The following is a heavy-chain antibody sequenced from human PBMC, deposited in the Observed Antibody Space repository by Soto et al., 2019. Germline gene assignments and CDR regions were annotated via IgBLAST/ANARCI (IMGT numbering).Heavy chain of an antibody. D-gene: IGHD2-21*02. CDR3: VVTTGY. CDR2: VSPDHGNA. Sequence: QVRVVQSGAEVKKPGASVKVSCKTSGYTFTDYDINWVRQAPGQGLEWMGWVSPDHGNAGYAQQFQGRVTMTSDTSISTVFTELTNLRSEDTAVYYCVVTTGYWGQGTKVTVSS. CDR1: GYTFTDYD. J-gene: IGHJ4*02. V-gene: IGHV1-8*01.